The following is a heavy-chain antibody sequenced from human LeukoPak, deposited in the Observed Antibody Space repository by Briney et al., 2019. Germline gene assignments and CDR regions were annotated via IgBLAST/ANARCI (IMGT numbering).Heavy chain of an antibody. J-gene: IGHJ4*02. CDR1: GYTFTSYG. V-gene: IGHV1-18*01. D-gene: IGHD2-15*01. CDR2: ISGYNGNT. Sequence: ASVKVSCKASGYTFTSYGISWVRQAPGQGLEWMGWISGYNGNTNYAQKFQGRVTMTEDTSIDTAYMELSSLRSEDTAMYYCATDPVGYCSSDSCYSVDYWGQGTLVTVSS. CDR3: ATDPVGYCSSDSCYSVDY.